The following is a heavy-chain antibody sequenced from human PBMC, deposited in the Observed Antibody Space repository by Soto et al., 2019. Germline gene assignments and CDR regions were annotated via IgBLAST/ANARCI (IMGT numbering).Heavy chain of an antibody. V-gene: IGHV4-59*01. CDR1: GGSISSYY. CDR3: ARGGCIQLWVRYYYYGMDV. J-gene: IGHJ6*02. D-gene: IGHD5-18*01. CDR2: SYYSGCT. Sequence: PWQTLSLTCTVSGGSISSYYWSWIRQPPGKGLEWIGYSYYSGCTNYNLSLKSRVTISVDTSKHQFSLKLSSVTAADTAVYSCARGGCIQLWVRYYYYGMDVCGQRTTLTVSS.